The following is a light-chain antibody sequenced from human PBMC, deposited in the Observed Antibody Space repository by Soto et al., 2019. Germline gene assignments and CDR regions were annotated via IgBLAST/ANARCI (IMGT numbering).Light chain of an antibody. CDR3: SSHTSSRV. Sequence: QSALPQPASVSGSPGESITISCTGTSSDVGGYNYVSWYQQHPGKAPKLMIYDVSNRPSGVSNRFSGSKSGNTASLTISGLQAEDEADYYCSSHTSSRVFGGGTKVTVL. V-gene: IGLV2-14*01. CDR1: SSDVGGYNY. J-gene: IGLJ2*01. CDR2: DVS.